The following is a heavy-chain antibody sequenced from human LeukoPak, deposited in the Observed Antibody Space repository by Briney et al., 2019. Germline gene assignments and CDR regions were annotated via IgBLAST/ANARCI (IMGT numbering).Heavy chain of an antibody. J-gene: IGHJ5*02. D-gene: IGHD3-22*01. CDR3: ARDAYETPSVRWFDP. CDR1: GFTVNSNF. CDR2: IYSAGSGGST. V-gene: IGHV3-53*01. Sequence: GGSLRLSCAASGFTVNSNFMSWVRQAPGKGLEWVSVIYSAGSGGSTYYADSEGRFTISRDNSKNTLYLQMNSLRAEDTAVYYCARDAYETPSVRWFDPWGQGTLVTVSS.